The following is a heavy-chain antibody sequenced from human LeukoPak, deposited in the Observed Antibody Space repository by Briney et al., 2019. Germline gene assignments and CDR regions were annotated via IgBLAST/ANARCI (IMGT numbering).Heavy chain of an antibody. J-gene: IGHJ4*02. Sequence: GESLKISCKGSGYSFTNYWIGWGRQMPGKGLEWMGNIYTGGYDTRYSPSVKGQVTISADKSNSTAYLQWSSLKASDTAMHYCARSRVRYFDYWGQGTLVTVSS. V-gene: IGHV5-51*01. CDR2: IYTGGYDT. CDR3: ARSRVRYFDY. CDR1: GYSFTNYW.